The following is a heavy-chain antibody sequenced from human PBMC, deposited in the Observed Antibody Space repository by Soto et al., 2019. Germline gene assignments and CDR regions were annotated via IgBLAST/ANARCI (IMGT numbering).Heavy chain of an antibody. V-gene: IGHV6-1*01. D-gene: IGHD6-19*01. Sequence: SQTLSLTCAISGDSVSDNSAAWNWIRQSPSTGLEWLGRTYYRSKWYNDYAVSVKSRITVTPDTSKNQFSLHLNSVTPEDTAVYYCAREFPHYVSSDSYLDYWGQGALVTVSS. CDR2: TYYRSKWYN. CDR3: AREFPHYVSSDSYLDY. CDR1: GDSVSDNSAA. J-gene: IGHJ4*02.